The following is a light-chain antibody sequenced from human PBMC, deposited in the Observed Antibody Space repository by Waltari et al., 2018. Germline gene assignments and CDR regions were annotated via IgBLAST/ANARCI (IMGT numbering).Light chain of an antibody. CDR3: QQYYSTPYT. V-gene: IGKV4-1*01. J-gene: IGKJ2*01. CDR1: QTILYNSNNKNY. Sequence: DIVMTPSPDSLAVSLGERATINCKSSQTILYNSNNKNYLAWYQQKPGQPPKLLIYWASTRESGVPDRFSGSGSGTDFTLTVSSLQAEDVAVYYCQQYYSTPYTFGQGTKLEI. CDR2: WAS.